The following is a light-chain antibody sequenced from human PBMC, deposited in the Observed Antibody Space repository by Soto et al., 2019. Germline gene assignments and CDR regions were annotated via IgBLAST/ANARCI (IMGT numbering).Light chain of an antibody. CDR2: GAS. V-gene: IGKV3-20*01. CDR1: QNVDTNY. Sequence: PGERATLSCRASQNVDTNYLAWYQQKPGQAPRIIIFGASGRATGIPDRFSGSGSGTDFTLTISRLEPEHFAVYYCQQYGSLSWTFGQGTKVDI. CDR3: QQYGSLSWT. J-gene: IGKJ1*01.